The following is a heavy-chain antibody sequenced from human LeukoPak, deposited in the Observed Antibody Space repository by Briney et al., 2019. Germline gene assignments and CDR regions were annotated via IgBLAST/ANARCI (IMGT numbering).Heavy chain of an antibody. D-gene: IGHD2-2*01. J-gene: IGHJ6*03. CDR3: AKDHCSSTSCYYYYYYFMDV. V-gene: IGHV3-43D*03. Sequence: PGGSLRLSCAASGFTFDDYAMHWVRQAPGKGLEWVSLISWDGGSTYYADSVKGRFTISRDNSKNSLYLQMNSLRAEDTALYYCAKDHCSSTSCYYYYYYFMDVWGKGTTVTVSS. CDR2: ISWDGGST. CDR1: GFTFDDYA.